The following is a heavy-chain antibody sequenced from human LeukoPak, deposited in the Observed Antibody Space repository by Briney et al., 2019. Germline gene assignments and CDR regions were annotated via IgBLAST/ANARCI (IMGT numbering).Heavy chain of an antibody. V-gene: IGHV3-48*01. CDR3: ARDKRHCSGGSCYSGIDY. CDR2: ISSSSSTI. Sequence: PGGSLRLSCAASGFTFSSYSMNWVRQAPGKGLEWVSYISSSSSTIYYADSVKGRFTISRDNAKNSLYLQMNSLRAEDTAVYYCARDKRHCSGGSCYSGIDYWGQGTLVTVSS. J-gene: IGHJ4*02. D-gene: IGHD2-15*01. CDR1: GFTFSSYS.